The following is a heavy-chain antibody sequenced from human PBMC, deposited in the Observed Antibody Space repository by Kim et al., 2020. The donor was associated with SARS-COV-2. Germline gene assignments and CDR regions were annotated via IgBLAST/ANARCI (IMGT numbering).Heavy chain of an antibody. CDR2: ISSSSSYI. V-gene: IGHV3-21*01. J-gene: IGHJ4*02. Sequence: LSLTCAASGFTFSSYSMNWVRQAPGKGLEWVSSISSSSSYIYYADSVKGRFTISRDNAKNSLYLQMNSLRAEDTAVYYCARDATYGSSTGYWGQGTLVTVSS. CDR3: ARDATYGSSTGY. CDR1: GFTFSSYS. D-gene: IGHD3-10*01.